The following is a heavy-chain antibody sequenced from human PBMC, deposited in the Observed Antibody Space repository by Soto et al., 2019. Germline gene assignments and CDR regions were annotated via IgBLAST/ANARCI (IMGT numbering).Heavy chain of an antibody. Sequence: QVQLVESGGGVVQPGRSLRLSCAASGFTFSSYAMHWVRQAPGKGLEWVAVISYDGSNKYYADSVKGRFTISRDNSKNTLYLQMNSLRAEDTAVYYCARDLKLVRGYYYGMDVWGQGTTVTVSS. J-gene: IGHJ6*02. CDR3: ARDLKLVRGYYYGMDV. CDR2: ISYDGSNK. D-gene: IGHD6-13*01. CDR1: GFTFSSYA. V-gene: IGHV3-30-3*01.